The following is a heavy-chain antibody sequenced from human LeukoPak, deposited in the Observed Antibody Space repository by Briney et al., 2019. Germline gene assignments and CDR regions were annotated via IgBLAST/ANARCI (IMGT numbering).Heavy chain of an antibody. V-gene: IGHV4-59*01. CDR1: GGSISSYY. D-gene: IGHD6-13*01. J-gene: IGHJ4*02. CDR3: ASLYSSSWYGGDFDY. CDR2: IYYSGSI. Sequence: SEPLSLTCTVSGGSISSYYWSWIRQPPGKGLEGIGYIYYSGSINYNPSLKSRVTISVDTSKNQFSLKLSSLTAADTAVYYCASLYSSSWYGGDFDYWGQGTLVTVSS.